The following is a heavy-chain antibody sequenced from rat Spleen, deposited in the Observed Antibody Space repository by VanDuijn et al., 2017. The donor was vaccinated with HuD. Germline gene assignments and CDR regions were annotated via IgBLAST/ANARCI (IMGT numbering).Heavy chain of an antibody. CDR2: IWINGGT. Sequence: QVQLKESGPGLVQPSQTLSLTCTVSXLSLTSNSVNWIRQPPGKGLEWVGVIWINGGTDYNPAIKSRISSSRDTSKSQVFLKMNNLQTEDTAMYFCARAPYGSYFDYWGQGVMVTVSS. CDR3: ARAPYGSYFDY. CDR1: XLSLTSNS. V-gene: IGHV2-47*01. J-gene: IGHJ2*01. D-gene: IGHD1-3*01.